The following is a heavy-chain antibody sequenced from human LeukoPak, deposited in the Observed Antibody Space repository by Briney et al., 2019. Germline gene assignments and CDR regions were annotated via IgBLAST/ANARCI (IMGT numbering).Heavy chain of an antibody. CDR3: AREITMVRGAPLYGMDV. D-gene: IGHD3-10*01. V-gene: IGHV1-46*01. CDR2: XNPSGGST. J-gene: IGHJ6*02. Sequence: RQAPGQGLEWMGIXNPSGGSTSYAQKFQGRVTITRDTSASTAYMELSSLRSEDTAVYYCAREITMVRGAPLYGMDVWGQGTTVTVSS.